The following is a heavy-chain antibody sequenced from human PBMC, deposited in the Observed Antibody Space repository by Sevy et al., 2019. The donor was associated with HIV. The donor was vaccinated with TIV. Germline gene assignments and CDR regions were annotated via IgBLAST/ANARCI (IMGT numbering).Heavy chain of an antibody. J-gene: IGHJ4*02. V-gene: IGHV1-24*01. Sequence: ASVKVSCKVSGYTLTAFAMHWVRQAPGKGLEWMGTFDPEDDERIYAQKFQGRVSMTEDTSADTAYMELSSLRSEDTAIYYCATTKDYYDSSAYPVDYWGQGPLVTVSS. D-gene: IGHD3-22*01. CDR3: ATTKDYYDSSAYPVDY. CDR1: GYTLTAFA. CDR2: FDPEDDER.